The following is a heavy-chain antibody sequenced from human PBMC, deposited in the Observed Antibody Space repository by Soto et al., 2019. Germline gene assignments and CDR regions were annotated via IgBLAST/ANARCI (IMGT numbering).Heavy chain of an antibody. CDR2: IYYSGST. Sequence: QVQLQESGPGLVKPSETLSLTCTVSGGSIRSYYWSWIRQPPGKGLEWIGYIYYSGSTNYNPSLKSRVTISVYTSKTQFSLKLSSVTAADTAVYYCARHWGFWADFWGQGTLVTVSS. V-gene: IGHV4-59*08. D-gene: IGHD3-16*01. J-gene: IGHJ4*02. CDR1: GGSIRSYY. CDR3: ARHWGFWADF.